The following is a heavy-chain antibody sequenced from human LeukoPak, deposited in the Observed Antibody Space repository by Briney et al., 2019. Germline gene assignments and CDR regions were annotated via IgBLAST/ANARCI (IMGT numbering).Heavy chain of an antibody. D-gene: IGHD6-13*01. CDR2: IHHSGST. V-gene: IGHV4-4*02. CDR1: GGSISSRNW. J-gene: IGHJ4*02. Sequence: NPSGTLSLTCVVSGGSISSRNWWSWVRQPPGKGLEWIGGIHHSGSTNYNPSLKSRVTISVDKSKNQFSLKLNSVTAADTAVYYCATDSSSWYAFDYWGQGTPVSVSS. CDR3: ATDSSSWYAFDY.